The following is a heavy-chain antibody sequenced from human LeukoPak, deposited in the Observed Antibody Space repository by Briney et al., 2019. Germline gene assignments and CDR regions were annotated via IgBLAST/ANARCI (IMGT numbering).Heavy chain of an antibody. CDR3: ARARELELGYYYYYYYMDV. J-gene: IGHJ6*03. CDR1: GGTFSSYA. CDR2: IIPIFGTA. V-gene: IGHV1-69*05. D-gene: IGHD1-7*01. Sequence: SVKVSCKASGGTFSSYAISWVRQAPGQGLEWMGGIIPIFGTANYAQKFQGRATITTDESTSTAYMELSSLRSEDTAVYYCARARELELGYYYYYYYMDVWGKGTTVTVSS.